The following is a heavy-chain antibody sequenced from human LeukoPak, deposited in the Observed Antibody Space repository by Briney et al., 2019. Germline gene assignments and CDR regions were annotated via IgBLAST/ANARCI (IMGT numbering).Heavy chain of an antibody. CDR2: IIPIFGTA. D-gene: IGHD3-22*01. V-gene: IGHV1-69*13. CDR1: GGTFISYA. Sequence: ASVKGSCKASGGTFISYAISWVRQAPGQGREWMGRIIPIFGTANYAQKFQGRVTITPDESTSTAYMELSSLRSEDTAVYYCASDGTYYYDSSGYYLGYWGQGTLVTVSS. J-gene: IGHJ4*02. CDR3: ASDGTYYYDSSGYYLGY.